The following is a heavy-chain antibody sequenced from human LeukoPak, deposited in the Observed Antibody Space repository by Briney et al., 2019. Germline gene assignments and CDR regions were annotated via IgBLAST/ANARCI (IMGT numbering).Heavy chain of an antibody. Sequence: GKSLRLSCAASGFTFSSFGMHWVRQAPGQGLEWVAVISYDGSSKYYADSVKGRFTISRDNSKNTLYLQMNSPRAEDTAVYYCASPAVYSSSWYYFDYWGQGTLVTVSS. CDR1: GFTFSSFG. D-gene: IGHD6-13*01. V-gene: IGHV3-30*03. CDR3: ASPAVYSSSWYYFDY. CDR2: ISYDGSSK. J-gene: IGHJ4*02.